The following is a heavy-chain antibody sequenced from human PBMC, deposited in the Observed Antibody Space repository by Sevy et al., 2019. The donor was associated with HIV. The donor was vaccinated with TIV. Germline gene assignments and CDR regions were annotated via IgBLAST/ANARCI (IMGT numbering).Heavy chain of an antibody. Sequence: GGYLRLSCAASGLTVSSNYMTWVRQAPGKGLEWVSIIYHDGRTNYADSVKGRFTISRDNSLNTVYLQMNSLRAEDSGVYYCARDFRFYSHYGLDVWGQGTTVIVSS. CDR3: ARDFRFYSHYGLDV. CDR2: IYHDGRT. J-gene: IGHJ6*02. D-gene: IGHD3-3*01. V-gene: IGHV3-53*01. CDR1: GLTVSSNY.